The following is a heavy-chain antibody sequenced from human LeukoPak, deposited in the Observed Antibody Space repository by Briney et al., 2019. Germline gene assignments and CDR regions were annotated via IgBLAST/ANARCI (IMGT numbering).Heavy chain of an antibody. CDR3: ARVQHPPPPRIAAAADAFDI. J-gene: IGHJ3*02. CDR2: INTNTGNP. Sequence: ASVKVSCKASGYTFTSYAMNWVRQAPGQGLERMGWINTNTGNPTYAQGFTGRFVFSLDTSVSTAYLQISSLKAEDTAVYYCARVQHPPPPRIAAAADAFDIWGQGTMVTVSS. D-gene: IGHD6-13*01. V-gene: IGHV7-4-1*02. CDR1: GYTFTSYA.